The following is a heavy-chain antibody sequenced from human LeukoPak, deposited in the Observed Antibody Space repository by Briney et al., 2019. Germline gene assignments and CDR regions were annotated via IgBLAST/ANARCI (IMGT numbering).Heavy chain of an antibody. Sequence: GGSLRLSCAASGFIFNNYVMNWVRQAPGKGLEWVSYISSSSSFTAYADSVKGRFTISRDNTKNSLYLQMNSLRAEDTAVYYCARALYGSGSYSTYWGQGTLVTVSS. D-gene: IGHD3-10*01. CDR3: ARALYGSGSYSTY. V-gene: IGHV3-21*05. CDR1: GFIFNNYV. J-gene: IGHJ4*02. CDR2: ISSSSSFT.